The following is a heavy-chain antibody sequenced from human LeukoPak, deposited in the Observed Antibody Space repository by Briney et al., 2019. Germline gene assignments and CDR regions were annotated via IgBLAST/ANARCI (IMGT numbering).Heavy chain of an antibody. Sequence: SLRXSCAASGFTFSSYAMSWVRQAPGKGLEWVSAISGSGGSTYYADSVKGGFTISRDNSKNTLYLQMNSLRAEDTAVYYCAKDAVPAAISANWFDPWGQGTLVTVSS. CDR2: ISGSGGST. CDR3: AKDAVPAAISANWFDP. V-gene: IGHV3-23*01. D-gene: IGHD2-2*01. J-gene: IGHJ5*02. CDR1: GFTFSSYA.